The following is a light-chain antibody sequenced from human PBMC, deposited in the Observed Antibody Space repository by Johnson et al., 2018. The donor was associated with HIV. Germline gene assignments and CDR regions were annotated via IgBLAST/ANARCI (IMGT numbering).Light chain of an antibody. CDR1: SSNIGYHY. CDR2: ENN. Sequence: QSVLTQPPSVSAAPGQKVTISCSGSSSNIGYHYVSWYQQLPGTAPKLLIYENNKRPSGIPDRFFGSKSGTSATLGTTGLQPGNEVDDSAGTWDSSLSVGCIFGTGTKVTVL. CDR3: GTWDSSLSVGCI. J-gene: IGLJ1*01. V-gene: IGLV1-51*02.